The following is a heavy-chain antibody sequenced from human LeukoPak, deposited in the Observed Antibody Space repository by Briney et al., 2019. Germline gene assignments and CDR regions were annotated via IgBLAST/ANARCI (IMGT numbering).Heavy chain of an antibody. V-gene: IGHV4-38-2*02. CDR1: AYSISSGYY. CDR2: IYHSGNT. J-gene: IGHJ2*01. CDR3: ARVEGYCSGGSCYYWYFDL. D-gene: IGHD2-15*01. Sequence: SETLSLTCTVSAYSISSGYYWGWIRQPPGKGLEWSGSIYHSGNTYYNPSLHSRATKSVDTSHNQFSLKLSSVTAADTAVYYCARVEGYCSGGSCYYWYFDLWGRGTLVTVSS.